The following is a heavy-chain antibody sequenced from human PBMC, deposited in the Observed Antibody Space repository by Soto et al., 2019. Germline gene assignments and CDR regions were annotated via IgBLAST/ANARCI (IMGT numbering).Heavy chain of an antibody. CDR1: GGSFSGYY. V-gene: IGHV4-34*01. CDR2: INHSGST. J-gene: IGHJ5*02. CDR3: ARKSIAARGNWFDP. Sequence: LSLTCAVYGGSFSGYYWSWIRQPPGKGLEWIGEINHSGSTNYNPSLKSRVTISVDTSKNQFSLKLSSVTAADTAVYYCARKSIAARGNWFDPWGQGTLVTVSS. D-gene: IGHD6-6*01.